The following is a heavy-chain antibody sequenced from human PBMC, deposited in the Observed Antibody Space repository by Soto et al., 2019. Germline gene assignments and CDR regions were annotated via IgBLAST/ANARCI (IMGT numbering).Heavy chain of an antibody. Sequence: VGSLRLSCAASGFTFSNYWMSWVRQAPGKGLEWVANIKQDGSEKYYVDSVKGRFTISRDNAKYSLYLQMNSLRAEDTAVYYCARTPSSSWYFVSYWGQGTLVTVSS. CDR2: IKQDGSEK. J-gene: IGHJ4*02. CDR3: ARTPSSSWYFVSY. V-gene: IGHV3-7*03. D-gene: IGHD6-13*01. CDR1: GFTFSNYW.